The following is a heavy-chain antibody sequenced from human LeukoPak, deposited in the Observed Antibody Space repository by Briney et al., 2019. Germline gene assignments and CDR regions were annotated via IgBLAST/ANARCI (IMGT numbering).Heavy chain of an antibody. V-gene: IGHV4-39*01. CDR2: FSYSGIT. J-gene: IGHJ4*02. D-gene: IGHD1-26*01. CDR3: ARPGSDGSYYY. CDR1: GDSIRSSSYY. Sequence: SETLSLTCTVSGDSIRSSSYYWGWIRQPPRKGLEWIGSFSYSGITSYNPSLNGRVAISVDTSKNQFSLKVTSVTAADTAVYYCARPGSDGSYYYWGQGTLVTVSS.